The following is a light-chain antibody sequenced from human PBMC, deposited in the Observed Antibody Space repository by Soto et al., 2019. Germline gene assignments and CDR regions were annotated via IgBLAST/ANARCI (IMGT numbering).Light chain of an antibody. Sequence: EIVLPQSPATLSLSPGERATLSCRASQSVSSYLAWYPQKPGQAPRLLIYDASNRATGITARFSGSGSGTDFTLTISSLEPEDFGVYYCQQRSNWPLLFTFGPGTKVDIK. J-gene: IGKJ3*01. V-gene: IGKV3-11*01. CDR3: QQRSNWPLLFT. CDR2: DAS. CDR1: QSVSSY.